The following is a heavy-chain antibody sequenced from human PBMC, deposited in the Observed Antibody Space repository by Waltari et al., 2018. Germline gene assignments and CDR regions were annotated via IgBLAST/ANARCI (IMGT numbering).Heavy chain of an antibody. CDR2: SYHTGSA. CDR1: GYSISSGYY. V-gene: IGHV4-38-2*01. Sequence: QLQESGPGLVKPSETLSLTCGVSGYSISSGYYWAWVRPSPGKGLEWIGSSYHTGSAAYKPSLSSRVTISVATSKNLFSLRLSPVTAADTAVYYCAAEKARYGLDVWGQGTTVTVSS. CDR3: AAEKARYGLDV. J-gene: IGHJ6*02.